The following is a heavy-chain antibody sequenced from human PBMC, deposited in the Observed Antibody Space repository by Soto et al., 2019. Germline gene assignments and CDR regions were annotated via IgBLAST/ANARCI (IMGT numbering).Heavy chain of an antibody. CDR1: GFPVGSND. CDR2: IYSGGGT. D-gene: IGHD5-18*01. V-gene: IGHV3-66*01. CDR3: AGGNSNGYFDY. J-gene: IGHJ4*02. Sequence: GGSLRLSCAASGFPVGSNDMFWVRQAPGKGLEWVSTIYSGGGTYYADSVKGRFTISRDNPKNTLYLQMNSLRAEDTAVYYCAGGNSNGYFDYWGQGTLVTVSS.